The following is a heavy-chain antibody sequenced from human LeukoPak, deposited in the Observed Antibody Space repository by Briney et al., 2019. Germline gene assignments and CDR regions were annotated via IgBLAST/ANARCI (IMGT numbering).Heavy chain of an antibody. V-gene: IGHV3-23*01. D-gene: IGHD6-19*01. CDR3: AKDLGSSGWYIDY. CDR1: GFTFSSYA. Sequence: GGSLRLSCAASGFTFSSYAVYWVRQAPGKGLEWVSSNSGGSTYYADSVKGRFSISRDNSKNTLYLQMNSLRAEDTAVYYCAKDLGSSGWYIDYWCQGTLVTVSS. CDR2: NSGGST. J-gene: IGHJ4*02.